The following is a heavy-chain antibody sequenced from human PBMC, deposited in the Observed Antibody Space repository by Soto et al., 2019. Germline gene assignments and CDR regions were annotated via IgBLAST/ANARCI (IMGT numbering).Heavy chain of an antibody. Sequence: QVQLVQSGAEVKKPGASVKVSCRASGYTFTSYAIHWVRQAPGQRPEWMGWINTANDNTKYSQKFQGRLTITRDTSASIVYMDLSSLRSEDTAVYYCARGSSWSYFDYWGQGTLVTVSS. CDR1: GYTFTSYA. CDR2: INTANDNT. CDR3: ARGSSWSYFDY. D-gene: IGHD6-13*01. V-gene: IGHV1-3*04. J-gene: IGHJ4*02.